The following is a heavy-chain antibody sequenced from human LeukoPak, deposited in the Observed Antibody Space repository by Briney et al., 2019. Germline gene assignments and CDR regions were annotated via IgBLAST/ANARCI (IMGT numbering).Heavy chain of an antibody. CDR1: GFSLSTSGVG. J-gene: IGHJ4*02. CDR3: AQKKAGTSFH. V-gene: IGHV2-5*02. D-gene: IGHD6-19*01. Sequence: SGPTLVKPTQTLTLTCTFSGFSLSTSGVGVGWIRQPPGKALEWLALIYWDDDTRYSPSLRSRLTSTKDTSKNQVVLTMTNMDLVDTATYYGAQKKAGTSFHWGQGTLVIVSS. CDR2: IYWDDDT.